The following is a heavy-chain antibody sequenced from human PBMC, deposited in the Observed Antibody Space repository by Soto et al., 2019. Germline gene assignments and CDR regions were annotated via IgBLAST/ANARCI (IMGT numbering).Heavy chain of an antibody. CDR1: GGSISDETYY. Sequence: SETLALTCTVSGGSISDETYYWGGIRQPPGKGLEWIGSIYYSGTSSYNPSLKSRVTISVDTSKNQFSLKLSSVTAADTAVYYCARRWGYSFAYPGRGSPVPVSS. J-gene: IGHJ4*01. CDR2: IYYSGTS. D-gene: IGHD7-27*01. V-gene: IGHV4-39*01. CDR3: ARRWGYSFAY.